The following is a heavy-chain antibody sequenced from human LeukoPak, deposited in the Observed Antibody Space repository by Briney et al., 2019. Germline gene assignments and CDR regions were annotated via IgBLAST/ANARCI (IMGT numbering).Heavy chain of an antibody. Sequence: SSETLSLTCTVSGDSISNARYYWAWIRQPPGKGLEYIASVYYSGSTYYNPSLESRVTLSVDTSKNQFSLRLTSVSAADTAIYFCAQDHVRCSMTRCPTINWFDPWGPGTLVTVSS. D-gene: IGHD3-10*02. CDR3: AQDHVRCSMTRCPTINWFDP. CDR2: VYYSGST. V-gene: IGHV4-39*07. J-gene: IGHJ5*02. CDR1: GDSISNARYY.